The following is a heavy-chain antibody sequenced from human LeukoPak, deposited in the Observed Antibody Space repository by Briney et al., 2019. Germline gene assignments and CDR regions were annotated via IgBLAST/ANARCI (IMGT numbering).Heavy chain of an antibody. CDR3: ASPTGYPLGY. J-gene: IGHJ4*02. CDR2: ISAYNGNT. Sequence: ASVKVSCKASGYTFTSYGISWVRQAPGQGLEWMGWISAYNGNTNYAQKFQGRVTMTEDTSTDTAYMELSSLRSEDTAVYYCASPTGYPLGYWGQGTLVTVSS. V-gene: IGHV1-18*01. D-gene: IGHD3-9*01. CDR1: GYTFTSYG.